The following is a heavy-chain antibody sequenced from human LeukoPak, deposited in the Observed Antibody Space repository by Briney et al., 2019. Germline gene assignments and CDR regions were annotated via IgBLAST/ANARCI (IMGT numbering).Heavy chain of an antibody. CDR3: ASGFSSYFDY. Sequence: GGSLRLSCAASGCTFSSYEMNWVRQAPGKGLEWVSYISSSGSTIYYADSVKGRFTISRDNAKNSLYLQMNILRAEDTAVYYCASGFSSYFDYWGQGTLVTVSS. D-gene: IGHD6-6*01. CDR2: ISSSGSTI. J-gene: IGHJ4*02. CDR1: GCTFSSYE. V-gene: IGHV3-48*03.